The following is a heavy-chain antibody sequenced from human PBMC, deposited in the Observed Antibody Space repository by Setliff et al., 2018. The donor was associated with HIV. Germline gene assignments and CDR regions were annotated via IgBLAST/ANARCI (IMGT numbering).Heavy chain of an antibody. Sequence: GGSLRLSCTTSGFTLGDYAMSWVRQAPGKGLEWVGFIRSKAFGGITEYAASVKGRFTILRDDSKNIAYLQMNSLKTEDTAVYYCTRGGYNLGYWGQGTLVTVSS. CDR3: TRGGYNLGY. V-gene: IGHV3-49*04. J-gene: IGHJ4*02. CDR2: IRSKAFGGIT. CDR1: GFTLGDYA. D-gene: IGHD5-18*01.